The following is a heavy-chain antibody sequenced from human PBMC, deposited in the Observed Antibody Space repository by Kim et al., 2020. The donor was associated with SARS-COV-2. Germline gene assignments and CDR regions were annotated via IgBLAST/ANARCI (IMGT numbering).Heavy chain of an antibody. CDR3: ARTLGPYSSTWYTIDY. Sequence: SVKGRFTISRDNSKNTLYLQMNSLRIEDTAVYCCARTLGPYSSTWYTIDYWGQGTLVTVSS. D-gene: IGHD6-13*01. V-gene: IGHV3-30*01. J-gene: IGHJ4*02.